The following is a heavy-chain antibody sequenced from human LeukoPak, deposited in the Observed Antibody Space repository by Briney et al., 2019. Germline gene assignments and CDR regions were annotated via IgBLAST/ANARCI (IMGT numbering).Heavy chain of an antibody. CDR1: GFTFSSYA. CDR2: ISGSGGST. D-gene: IGHD1/OR15-1a*01. V-gene: IGHV3-23*01. CDR3: ARDRSKNSYYFDY. Sequence: GGSLRLSCAASGFTFSSYAMSWVRQAPGKGLEWVSAISGSGGSTYYADSVKGRFTISRDNSKNTLYLQMGSLRAEDMAVYYCARDRSKNSYYFDYWGQGTLVTVSS. J-gene: IGHJ4*02.